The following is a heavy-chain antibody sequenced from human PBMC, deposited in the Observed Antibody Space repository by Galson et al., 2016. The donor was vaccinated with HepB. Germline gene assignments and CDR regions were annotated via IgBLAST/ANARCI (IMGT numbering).Heavy chain of an antibody. J-gene: IGHJ2*01. CDR2: INHSGST. CDR1: GESFSDYY. Sequence: TLSLTCAVYGESFSDYYWNWIRQPPGKGLEWIGEINHSGSTNYNPSLKSRVTISIDKSKSQFSLNLRSVTAADTAVYYCARSLGYAVSGNSSWYFDLWGRGSLVTVSS. CDR3: ARSLGYAVSGNSSWYFDL. V-gene: IGHV4-34*09. D-gene: IGHD2-2*01.